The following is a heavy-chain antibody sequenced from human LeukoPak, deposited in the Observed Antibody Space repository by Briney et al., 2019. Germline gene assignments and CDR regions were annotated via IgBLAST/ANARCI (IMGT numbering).Heavy chain of an antibody. CDR2: ISSSSTI. V-gene: IGHV3-48*01. D-gene: IGHD3-16*02. J-gene: IGHJ4*02. CDR1: GFTFSSYS. Sequence: GGSLRLSCAASGFTFSSYSMNWVRQAPGKGLEWVSYISSSSTIYYADSVKGRFTISRDNAKNSLYLQMNSLRAEDTAVYYCARGGYDYVWGSYRYPDYWGQGTLVTVSS. CDR3: ARGGYDYVWGSYRYPDY.